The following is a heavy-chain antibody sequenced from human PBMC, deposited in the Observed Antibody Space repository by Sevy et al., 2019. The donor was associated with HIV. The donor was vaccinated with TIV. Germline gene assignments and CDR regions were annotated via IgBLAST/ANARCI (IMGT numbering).Heavy chain of an antibody. Sequence: GGSLRLSCAASGFTFSSYGMHWVRQAPGKGLEWVAVIWYVGSNKYYADSVKGRFTISRDNSKNRLYLQMNSLRAEDTAVYYCARAIFGGSPLTYDAFDIWGQGTMVTVSS. V-gene: IGHV3-33*01. CDR3: ARAIFGGSPLTYDAFDI. CDR2: IWYVGSNK. D-gene: IGHD3-3*01. J-gene: IGHJ3*02. CDR1: GFTFSSYG.